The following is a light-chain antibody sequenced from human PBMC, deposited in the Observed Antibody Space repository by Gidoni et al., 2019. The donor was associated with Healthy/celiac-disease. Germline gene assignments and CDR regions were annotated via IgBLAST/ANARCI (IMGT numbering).Light chain of an antibody. J-gene: IGKJ2*01. V-gene: IGKV1-39*01. CDR2: AAS. CDR3: QQSYSTPHT. Sequence: DIQMTQSPSSLSASVGDRVTITCRASQSISSYLNWYQQKPGKAPKLLIYAASSLQSGVPSRFSGSGSGTDFTITISSLQPGDFATYHCQQSYSTPHTFGQGTKLEIK. CDR1: QSISSY.